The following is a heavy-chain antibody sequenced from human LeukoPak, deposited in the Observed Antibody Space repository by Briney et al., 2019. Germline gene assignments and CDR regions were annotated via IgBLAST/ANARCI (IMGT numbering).Heavy chain of an antibody. CDR1: GYSFTNYW. J-gene: IGHJ6*02. D-gene: IGHD6-19*01. CDR2: IYPGDSDI. CDR3: ARLSAGQWLVVSFGMDV. V-gene: IGHV5-51*01. Sequence: GESLKISCKGSGYSFTNYWIGWVRQMPGKGLEWMGIIYPGDSDIRYNPSFQGQVTISADKSISTAYLQWSSLKASDTATYYCARLSAGQWLVVSFGMDVWGQGTTVTVSS.